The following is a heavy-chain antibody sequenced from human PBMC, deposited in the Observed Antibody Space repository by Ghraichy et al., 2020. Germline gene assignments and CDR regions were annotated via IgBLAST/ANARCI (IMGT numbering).Heavy chain of an antibody. Sequence: SQTLSLTCTVSGGSISSYYWSWIRQPPGKGLEWIGYIYYSGSTNYNPSLKSRVTISVDTSKNQFSLKLSSVTAADTAVYYCARDAFYGGYSPFGYWGQGTLVTVSS. D-gene: IGHD5-18*01. CDR1: GGSISSYY. J-gene: IGHJ4*02. V-gene: IGHV4-59*01. CDR2: IYYSGST. CDR3: ARDAFYGGYSPFGY.